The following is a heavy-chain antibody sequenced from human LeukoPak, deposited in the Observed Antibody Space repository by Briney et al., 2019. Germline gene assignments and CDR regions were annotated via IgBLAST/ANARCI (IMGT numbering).Heavy chain of an antibody. V-gene: IGHV4-59*01. CDR1: GGSISIYY. D-gene: IGHD3-3*01. Sequence: SETLSLTCTVSGGSISIYYWSWTRQPPGKGLEWIGYIYYSVNTNYNPSLKSRVTISVDTSKNQFSLKLSSVTAADTAVYYCARAKKYYDFWSGYPYYYYYGMDVWGQGTTVTVSS. CDR2: IYYSVNT. J-gene: IGHJ6*02. CDR3: ARAKKYYDFWSGYPYYYYYGMDV.